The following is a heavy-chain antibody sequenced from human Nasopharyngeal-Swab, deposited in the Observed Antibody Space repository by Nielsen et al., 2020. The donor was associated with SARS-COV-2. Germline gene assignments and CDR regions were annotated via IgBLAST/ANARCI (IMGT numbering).Heavy chain of an antibody. CDR1: GFTFSSYG. CDR2: ISYDGSNK. V-gene: IGHV3-30*18. CDR3: AKDYGDSSGYYQYYFDY. Sequence: GESLKISCAASGFTFSSYGMHWVRQAPGKGLGWVALISYDGSNKYYADSVKGRFTISRDNSKNTLYLQMNSLRAEDTAVYYCAKDYGDSSGYYQYYFDYWGQGTLVTVSS. J-gene: IGHJ4*02. D-gene: IGHD3-22*01.